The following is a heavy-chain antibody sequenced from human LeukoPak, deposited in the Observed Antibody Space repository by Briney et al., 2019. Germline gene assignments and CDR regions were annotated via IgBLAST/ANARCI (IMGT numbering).Heavy chain of an antibody. J-gene: IGHJ5*02. CDR3: ARDGSGSYYDRGWFDP. V-gene: IGHV1-8*01. CDR1: AYTFTSYN. Sequence: ASVRVSCKASAYTFTSYNINWVRQATGQGLEWMGWMNPNSGNTGYAQKFQGRVTMTRNTSISTAYMELSSLTSEDTAVYYCARDGSGSYYDRGWFDPWGQGTLVTVSS. CDR2: MNPNSGNT. D-gene: IGHD3-10*01.